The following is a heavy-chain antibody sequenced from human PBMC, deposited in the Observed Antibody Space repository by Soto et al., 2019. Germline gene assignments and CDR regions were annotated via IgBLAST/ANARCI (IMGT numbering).Heavy chain of an antibody. J-gene: IGHJ3*02. D-gene: IGHD5-12*01. CDR1: GGSISNYY. CDR2: VYYSGST. Sequence: QVQLQESGPGLVRPSETLSLTCSVSGGSISNYYWNWIRQPPGKGLEWIGYVYYSGSTHFHPSLKSRGTMSVDTSKNHFSLNFSSVTAADAAIYYCARAVNSGYPDTFDIWGQGTRVTVAS. CDR3: ARAVNSGYPDTFDI. V-gene: IGHV4-59*01.